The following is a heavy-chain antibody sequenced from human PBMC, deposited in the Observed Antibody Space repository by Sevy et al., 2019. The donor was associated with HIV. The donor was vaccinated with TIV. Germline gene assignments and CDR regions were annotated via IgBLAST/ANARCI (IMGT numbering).Heavy chain of an antibody. CDR2: IYSAGTT. D-gene: IGHD2-2*01. CDR1: GFPFSSFA. J-gene: IGHJ6*02. V-gene: IGHV3-53*01. Sequence: GGSLRLSCSASGFPFSSFAMHWVRQAPGKGLEWVSLIYSAGTTFYSDSVKGRFTISRDNSNNTLDLQMNSLRAEDTAIYYCARIKGASSSYAMDVWGQGTTVTVSS. CDR3: ARIKGASSSYAMDV.